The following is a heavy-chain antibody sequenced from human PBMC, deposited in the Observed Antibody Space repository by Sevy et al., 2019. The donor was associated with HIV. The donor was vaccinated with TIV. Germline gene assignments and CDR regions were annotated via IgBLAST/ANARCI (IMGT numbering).Heavy chain of an antibody. CDR3: AKDGGWNYVDY. D-gene: IGHD1-7*01. Sequence: GGSLRLSCAASGFTFSSYGIHWVRQAPGKGLEWVTFIQYDGSNKYYGDSVKGRFNISRNNSKNTLYLQMKSLRAEDTGVYYCAKDGGWNYVDYWGEGTLVTVSS. CDR1: GFTFSSYG. CDR2: IQYDGSNK. V-gene: IGHV3-30*02. J-gene: IGHJ4*02.